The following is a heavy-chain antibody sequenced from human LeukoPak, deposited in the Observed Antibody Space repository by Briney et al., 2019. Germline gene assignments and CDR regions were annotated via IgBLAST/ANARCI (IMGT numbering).Heavy chain of an antibody. CDR3: VRDDDRPDNGLDY. D-gene: IGHD3-22*01. Sequence: GGSLRLSCAASGFTFSSYNMNWVRQAPGKGLEWVSSISSSSSYIYYADSVKGRFTISRDNAKNSLYLQMNSLRAEDTAVYYCVRDDDRPDNGLDYWGQGTLVTVSS. J-gene: IGHJ4*02. CDR1: GFTFSSYN. V-gene: IGHV3-21*01. CDR2: ISSSSSYI.